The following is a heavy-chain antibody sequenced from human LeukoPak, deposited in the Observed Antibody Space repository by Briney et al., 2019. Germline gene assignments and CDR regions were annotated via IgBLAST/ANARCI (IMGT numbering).Heavy chain of an antibody. D-gene: IGHD3-10*01. Sequence: GASVKLSCKASGYTFPDYYIHWLRQAPGQGLQWTGRINPKSGATDYSQRFQGRVSMTRDTSITTVYMELSSLRSDDTAMFYCARKSSGTYFDWGQGTLVTVSS. CDR1: GYTFPDYY. CDR3: ARKSSGTYFD. V-gene: IGHV1-2*02. J-gene: IGHJ4*02. CDR2: INPKSGAT.